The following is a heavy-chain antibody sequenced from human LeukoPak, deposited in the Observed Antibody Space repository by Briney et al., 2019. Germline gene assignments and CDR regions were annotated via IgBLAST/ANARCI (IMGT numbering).Heavy chain of an antibody. J-gene: IGHJ4*02. D-gene: IGHD3-22*01. V-gene: IGHV3-30-3*01. CDR2: ISYDGSNK. Sequence: PGRSLRLSCAASGFTFSSYAMHWVRQAPGKGLEWVAVISYDGSNKYYADSVKGRFTISRDNSKNTLYLQMNSLRAEDTAVYYCARMYYYDSSGYYESGEDFDYWGQGTLVTVSS. CDR1: GFTFSSYA. CDR3: ARMYYYDSSGYYESGEDFDY.